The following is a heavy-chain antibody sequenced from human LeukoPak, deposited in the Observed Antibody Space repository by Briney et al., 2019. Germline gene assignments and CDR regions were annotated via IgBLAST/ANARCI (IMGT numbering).Heavy chain of an antibody. CDR3: ARGLVGPYY. Sequence: PSQILSLTCTVSGGSISSGSYYWSWIRQPAGKGLEWIGRIYTSGSTNYNPSLKSRVTISVDTSKNQFSLKLSSVTAADTAVYYCARGLVGPYYWGQGTPVTVSS. V-gene: IGHV4-61*02. CDR2: IYTSGST. J-gene: IGHJ4*02. D-gene: IGHD1-26*01. CDR1: GGSISSGSYY.